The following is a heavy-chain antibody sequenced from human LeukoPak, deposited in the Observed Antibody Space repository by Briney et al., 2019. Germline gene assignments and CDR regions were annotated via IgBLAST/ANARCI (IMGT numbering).Heavy chain of an antibody. D-gene: IGHD6-19*01. J-gene: IGHJ6*01. CDR2: INTDGTVT. CDR1: GFTFSKYW. V-gene: IGHV3-74*01. CDR3: ATKQWLAPPPDA. Sequence: GGSLRLSCAASGFTFSKYWMLWVRQAPGKGLESVSRINTDGTVTTYADSVKGRFTVSRDNADNTMFLQMNSVRDEDTAVYYCATKQWLAPPPDAWGQGTPVTVSS.